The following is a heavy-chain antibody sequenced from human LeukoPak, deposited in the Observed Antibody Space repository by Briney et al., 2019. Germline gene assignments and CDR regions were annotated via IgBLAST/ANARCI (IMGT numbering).Heavy chain of an antibody. Sequence: GGTLRLSCAASGFSFSTYGMHWVRQAPGKGLEWVALIWNAGTNTYYADSVKGRFTISRDNSKNTLYLQMNSLRAEDTAVYYCAGDTPPGGDYYFDYWGQGTLVIVSS. CDR3: AGDTPPGGDYYFDY. CDR1: GFSFSTYG. J-gene: IGHJ4*02. V-gene: IGHV3-33*01. CDR2: IWNAGTNT. D-gene: IGHD3-16*01.